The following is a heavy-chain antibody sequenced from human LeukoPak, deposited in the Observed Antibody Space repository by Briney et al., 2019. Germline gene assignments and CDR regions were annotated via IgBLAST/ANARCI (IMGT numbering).Heavy chain of an antibody. Sequence: GESLKISCEGSGYSFADYWIGWVRQMPGKGLEWMGIIFPADSDTRYGPSLQGQVTISADKSINTAYLQWSSLKASDTATYYCARQAGDWGRHFDHWGQGTLVTVSS. J-gene: IGHJ4*02. CDR2: IFPADSDT. CDR3: ARQAGDWGRHFDH. CDR1: GYSFADYW. D-gene: IGHD7-27*01. V-gene: IGHV5-51*01.